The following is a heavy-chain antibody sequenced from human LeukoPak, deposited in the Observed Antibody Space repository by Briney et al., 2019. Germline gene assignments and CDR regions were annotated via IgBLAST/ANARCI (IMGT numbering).Heavy chain of an antibody. CDR1: GFTFSSYS. J-gene: IGHJ4*02. CDR2: ISGNNNYI. CDR3: ARDPHNPGPIDY. Sequence: GGSLRLSCAASGFTFSSYSMNWVRQAPGKGLEWVSSISGNNNYIYYADSVGDRFTISRDSARDSLFLQMDSLRAEDTAVYYCARDPHNPGPIDYWGQGTLVTVSS. V-gene: IGHV3-21*01.